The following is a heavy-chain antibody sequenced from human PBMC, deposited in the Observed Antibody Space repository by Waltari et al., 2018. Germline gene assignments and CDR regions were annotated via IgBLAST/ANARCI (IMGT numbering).Heavy chain of an antibody. D-gene: IGHD3-16*01. V-gene: IGHV3-7*01. CDR2: INLDGSET. CDR3: TRDVWKSCDV. J-gene: IGHJ6*02. Sequence: QLVESGGGSVQPGGSLRLSCAASGFTFSTSWMSWIRQAPGKGREWVAIINLDGSETYYVDSVKGRFTISRDNARNSLYLQMNSLRVEDTAMYYCTRDVWKSCDVWGQGTTVTVPS. CDR1: GFTFSTSW.